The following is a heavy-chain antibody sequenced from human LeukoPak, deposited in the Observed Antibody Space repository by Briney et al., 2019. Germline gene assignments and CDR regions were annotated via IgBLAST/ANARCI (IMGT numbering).Heavy chain of an antibody. J-gene: IGHJ5*02. CDR1: GDSMYSHY. CDR2: IHTSGTT. Sequence: SETLSLTCSVSGDSMYSHYWSFIRQAAGMGLEWIGRIHTSGTTYYNPSLKSRVTLSIDTSMNQFSLRLTSVTAADTAVYYCARGDYYDGGGRNWFDPWGQGTLVTVSP. CDR3: ARGDYYDGGGRNWFDP. D-gene: IGHD3-3*01. V-gene: IGHV4-4*07.